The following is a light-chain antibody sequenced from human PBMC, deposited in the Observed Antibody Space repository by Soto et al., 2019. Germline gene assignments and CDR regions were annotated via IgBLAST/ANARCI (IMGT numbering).Light chain of an antibody. CDR2: RTS. CDR3: QHYNPYPRTWT. V-gene: IGKV1-5*03. J-gene: IGKJ1*01. Sequence: DIQMTQSPSTLSASVGDTVTITCRASQTISGWLAWYQQKPGKAPKLLIYRTSTLENGVPSRFSGSGSGTEFTLSISSLQSDDAETYWCQHYNPYPRTWTFGQGTRVEIK. CDR1: QTISGW.